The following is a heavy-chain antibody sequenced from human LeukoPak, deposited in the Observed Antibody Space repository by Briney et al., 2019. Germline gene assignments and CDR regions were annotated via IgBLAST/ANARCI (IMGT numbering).Heavy chain of an antibody. V-gene: IGHV3-15*01. CDR1: GFTFSNAW. J-gene: IGHJ4*02. CDR2: IKSKTDGGTT. Sequence: SPGGSLRLSCAASGFTFSNAWMSWVRQAPGKGLEWVGRIKSKTDGGTTDYAAPVKGRFTISRDDSKNTLYLQMNSLRAEDTAVYYCAKNLPGITTGNVWYFDYWGQGTLVTVSS. CDR3: AKNLPGITTGNVWYFDY. D-gene: IGHD3-16*01.